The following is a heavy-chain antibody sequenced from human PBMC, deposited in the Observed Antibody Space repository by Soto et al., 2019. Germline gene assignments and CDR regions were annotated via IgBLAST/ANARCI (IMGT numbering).Heavy chain of an antibody. D-gene: IGHD4-17*01. Sequence: GESLKISCAASGFTFSSYWMSWVRQAPGKGLEWVANIKQDGSEKYYVDSVKGRFTISRDNAKNSLYLQMNSLRAEDTAVYYCARVSATTVTNLGWFDPWGQGTLVTVSS. V-gene: IGHV3-7*01. CDR1: GFTFSSYW. CDR2: IKQDGSEK. CDR3: ARVSATTVTNLGWFDP. J-gene: IGHJ5*02.